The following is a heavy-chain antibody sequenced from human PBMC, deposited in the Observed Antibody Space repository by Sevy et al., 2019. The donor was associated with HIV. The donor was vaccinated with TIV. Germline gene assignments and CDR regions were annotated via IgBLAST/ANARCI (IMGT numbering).Heavy chain of an antibody. D-gene: IGHD3-22*01. CDR3: ARGRYYYDSSGYHNWFDP. CDR1: GGSFSGYY. Sequence: SDTLSLTCAVYGGSFSGYYWSWIRQPPGKGLEWIGEINHSGSTNYNPSLKSRVTISVDTSKNQFSLKLSSVTAADTAVYYCARGRYYYDSSGYHNWFDPWGQGTLVTVSS. V-gene: IGHV4-34*01. J-gene: IGHJ5*02. CDR2: INHSGST.